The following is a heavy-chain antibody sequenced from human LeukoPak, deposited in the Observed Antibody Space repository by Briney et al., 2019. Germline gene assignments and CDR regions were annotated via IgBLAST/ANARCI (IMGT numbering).Heavy chain of an antibody. V-gene: IGHV3-23*01. CDR2: ISGSGGST. CDR3: AMYSSGWYTCFDY. Sequence: GGSLRLSCAASGFTFSSYAMSWVRQAPGKGLEWVSAISGSGGSTYYADSVKGRFTISRDNSKNTLYLQMNSLRAEDTAVYYCAMYSSGWYTCFDYWGQGTLVTVSS. D-gene: IGHD6-19*01. CDR1: GFTFSSYA. J-gene: IGHJ4*02.